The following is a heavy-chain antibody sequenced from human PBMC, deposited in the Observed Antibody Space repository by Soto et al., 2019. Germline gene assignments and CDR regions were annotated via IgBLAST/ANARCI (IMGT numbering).Heavy chain of an antibody. CDR1: GYAFTTYG. J-gene: IGHJ4*02. CDR2: ISAHNGNT. D-gene: IGHD1-1*01. V-gene: IGHV1-18*01. Sequence: QVHLVQSGAEVKKPGASVKVSCKGSGYAFTTYGITWVRQAPGQGLEWMGWISAHNGNTKYAQKLQGRVTVARDTSTGTSYMELRILRSDDTAVYYCARGRYGDYWGQGALVTVSS. CDR3: ARGRYGDY.